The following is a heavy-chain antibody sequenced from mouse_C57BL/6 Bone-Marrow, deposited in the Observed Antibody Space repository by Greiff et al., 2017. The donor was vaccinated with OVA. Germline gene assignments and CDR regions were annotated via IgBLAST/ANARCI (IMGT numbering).Heavy chain of an antibody. D-gene: IGHD1-1*01. CDR3: AYYYGSSYVDYFDY. CDR1: GYTFTSYG. V-gene: IGHV1-81*01. Sequence: QVQLQQSGAELARPGASVKLSCKASGYTFTSYGISWVKQRTGQGLEWIGEIYPRSGNTYYNEKFKGKATLTADKSSSTAYMELRSLTSEDSAVYFCAYYYGSSYVDYFDYWGQGTTLTVSS. CDR2: IYPRSGNT. J-gene: IGHJ2*01.